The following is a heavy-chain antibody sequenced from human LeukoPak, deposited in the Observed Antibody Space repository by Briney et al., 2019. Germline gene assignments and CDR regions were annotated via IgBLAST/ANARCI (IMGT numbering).Heavy chain of an antibody. CDR1: GFTFSSYT. J-gene: IGHJ5*02. CDR3: VQIPNSANFPNWFDP. D-gene: IGHD4/OR15-4a*01. V-gene: IGHV3-21*01. CDR2: ISGSSSHI. Sequence: GGSLRLSCAASGFTFSSYTINWVRQAPGKGLEWISSISGSSSHIYYADSVKGRFTISRDNAKDSLYLQMNSLRAEDTALYYCVQIPNSANFPNWFDPWGQGTLVTVSS.